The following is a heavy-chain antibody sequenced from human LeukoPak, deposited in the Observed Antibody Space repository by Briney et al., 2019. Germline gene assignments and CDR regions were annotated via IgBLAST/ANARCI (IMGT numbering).Heavy chain of an antibody. Sequence: PGRSLRLSCAASGFTFSSYAIHWVRQAPGKGLEWVAVISHDGSHEYYADPVKGRLTISRDNSKNTLYLQMNSLRAEDTAVYYCARGITMIVVVNGMDVWGQGTTVTVSS. CDR2: ISHDGSHE. J-gene: IGHJ6*02. V-gene: IGHV3-30-3*01. D-gene: IGHD3-22*01. CDR1: GFTFSSYA. CDR3: ARGITMIVVVNGMDV.